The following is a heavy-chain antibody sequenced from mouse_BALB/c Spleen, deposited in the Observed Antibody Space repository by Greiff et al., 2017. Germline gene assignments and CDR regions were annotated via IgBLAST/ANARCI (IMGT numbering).Heavy chain of an antibody. J-gene: IGHJ3*01. V-gene: IGHV1-7*01. Sequence: VQLQQSGAELAKPGASVKMSCKASGYTFTSYWMHWVKQRPGQGLEWIGYINPSTGYTEYNQKFKDKATLTADKSSSTAYMQLSSLTSEDSAVYYCARSTTVGPWFAYWGQGTLVTGSA. D-gene: IGHD1-1*01. CDR3: ARSTTVGPWFAY. CDR1: GYTFTSYW. CDR2: INPSTGYT.